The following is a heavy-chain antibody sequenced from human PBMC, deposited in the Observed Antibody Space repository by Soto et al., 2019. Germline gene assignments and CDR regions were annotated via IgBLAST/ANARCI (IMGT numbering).Heavy chain of an antibody. CDR2: IGSRFAT. D-gene: IGHD6-6*01. CDR3: AKTVADRRGFDY. J-gene: IGHJ4*02. V-gene: IGHV3-23*01. CDR1: GFTFSSYA. Sequence: GGSLRLSCVASGFTFSSYAMSWVRQAPGMGLEWVSAIGSRFATYYADSVKGRLTISRDNSNSALYLQINSLRAEDTAIYYCAKTVADRRGFDYWGQGALVTVSS.